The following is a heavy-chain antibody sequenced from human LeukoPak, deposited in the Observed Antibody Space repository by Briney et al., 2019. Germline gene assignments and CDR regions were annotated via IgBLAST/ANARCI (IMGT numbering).Heavy chain of an antibody. Sequence: SETLSLTCAVYGGSFSGYYWSWIRQPPGKGLEWIGEINHSGSTNYNPSLKSRVTISVDTSKNQFSLKLSSVTAADTAVYYCAREPKQLGSILYWGQGTLVTVSS. CDR1: GGSFSGYY. CDR3: AREPKQLGSILY. V-gene: IGHV4-34*01. CDR2: INHSGST. J-gene: IGHJ4*02. D-gene: IGHD6-6*01.